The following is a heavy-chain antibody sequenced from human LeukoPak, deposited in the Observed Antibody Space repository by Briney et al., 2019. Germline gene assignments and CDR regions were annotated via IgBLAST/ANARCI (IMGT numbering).Heavy chain of an antibody. J-gene: IGHJ4*02. CDR3: AKDLSQEGEEEAGFDY. V-gene: IGHV3-33*06. CDR1: GFTFSSYG. D-gene: IGHD2-21*01. Sequence: GRSLRLSCAASGFTFSSYGMHWVRQAPGKGLEWVAVIWYDGSNKYYADSVKGRFTISRDTSKNTLYLQMNSLRAEDTAVYYCAKDLSQEGEEEAGFDYWGQGTLVTVSS. CDR2: IWYDGSNK.